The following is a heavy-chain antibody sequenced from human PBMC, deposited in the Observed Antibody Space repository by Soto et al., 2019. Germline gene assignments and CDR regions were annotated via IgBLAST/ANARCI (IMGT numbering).Heavy chain of an antibody. Sequence: QVQLVQSGAEVQKPGSSVKVSCKASGGTFSSYAISWVRQAPGQGLEWMGGIIPIFGTANYAQKFQGRVTITADESTSTAYMELSSLRSEDTAVYYCARVGGRVDYDSSGYYYDYWGQGTLGTVSS. CDR3: ARVGGRVDYDSSGYYYDY. CDR1: GGTFSSYA. CDR2: IIPIFGTA. J-gene: IGHJ4*02. V-gene: IGHV1-69*01. D-gene: IGHD3-22*01.